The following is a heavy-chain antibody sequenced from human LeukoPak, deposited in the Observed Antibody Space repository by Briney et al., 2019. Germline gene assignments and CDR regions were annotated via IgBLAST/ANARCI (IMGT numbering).Heavy chain of an antibody. Sequence: GGSLRLSCAASGFTFSSYAMHWVRQAPGKGLEWVSSISSSSSYIYYADSVKGRFTISRDNAKNSLYLQMNSLRAEDTAVYYCARYYDFWSGSFMDVWGQGATVTVSS. D-gene: IGHD3-3*01. J-gene: IGHJ6*02. V-gene: IGHV3-21*01. CDR3: ARYYDFWSGSFMDV. CDR2: ISSSSSYI. CDR1: GFTFSSYA.